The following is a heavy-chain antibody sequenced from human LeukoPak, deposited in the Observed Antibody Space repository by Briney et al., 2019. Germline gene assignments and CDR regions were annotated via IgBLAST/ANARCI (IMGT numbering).Heavy chain of an antibody. J-gene: IGHJ4*02. CDR3: ARSTATYYYDY. Sequence: SVKVSCKASGGTFSSYAISWVRQAPGQGLEWMGRIIPILGIANYAQKFQGRVTLTRDTSTSTVYMELSSLRSDDTAVYYCARSTATYYYDYWGQGTLVTVSS. V-gene: IGHV1-69*04. CDR1: GGTFSSYA. CDR2: IIPILGIA.